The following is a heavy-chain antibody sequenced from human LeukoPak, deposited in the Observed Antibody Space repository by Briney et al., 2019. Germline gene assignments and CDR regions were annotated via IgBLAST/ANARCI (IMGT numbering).Heavy chain of an antibody. D-gene: IGHD2/OR15-2a*01. CDR1: GFTFSSCG. CDR2: IWYDGNNK. Sequence: GGSLRLSCAASGFTFSSCGRHWVRQAPGKGLEWAAIIWYDGNNKYYADSVKGRLTISRDNSKNTVYLQMDSLRAEDTAVYYCARDNIRGAYYLDYWGRGTRVTVSS. CDR3: ARDNIRGAYYLDY. J-gene: IGHJ4*02. V-gene: IGHV3-33*01.